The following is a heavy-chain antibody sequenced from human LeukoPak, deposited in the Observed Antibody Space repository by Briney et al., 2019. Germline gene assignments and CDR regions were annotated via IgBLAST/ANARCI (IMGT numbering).Heavy chain of an antibody. D-gene: IGHD4-17*01. CDR2: ISGSGGTT. Sequence: GGSLRLSCAASGFTFSSYAMSWVRQAPGKGLEWVSAISGSGGTTYFTDSVRGRFTISRDNSKNTLYLQMNSLRAEDTAVYYCAKVSTYGDDYHDAFDVWGQGTMVTVSS. CDR3: AKVSTYGDDYHDAFDV. V-gene: IGHV3-23*01. J-gene: IGHJ3*01. CDR1: GFTFSSYA.